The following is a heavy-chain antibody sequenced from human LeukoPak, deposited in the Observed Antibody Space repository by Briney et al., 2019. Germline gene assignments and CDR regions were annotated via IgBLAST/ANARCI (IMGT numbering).Heavy chain of an antibody. CDR1: GGSFSGYY. Sequence: SETLSLTCAVSGGSFSGYYWSWIRQPPGKGLEWIGEINYSGSTNYNPSLKSRVTISVDTSKNQFSLKLSSVTAADTAVYYRARGPAQSGMDVWGQGTTVTVSS. J-gene: IGHJ6*01. V-gene: IGHV4-34*01. CDR3: ARGPAQSGMDV. CDR2: INYSGST.